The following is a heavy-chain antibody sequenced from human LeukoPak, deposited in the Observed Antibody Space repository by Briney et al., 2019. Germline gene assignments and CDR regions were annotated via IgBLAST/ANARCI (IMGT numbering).Heavy chain of an antibody. CDR2: ISTSGSTI. CDR3: ARDQFGTRLD. CDR1: GFTFCSYE. Sequence: GGSLRLSCAASGFTFCSYEMDWVRQAPGKGLEGVLYISTSGSTISYADSVKGRLTISRDNTKNSLYLQMNSLRVEATAVYYCARDQFGTRLDWGQGTLVTVSS. D-gene: IGHD1-1*01. V-gene: IGHV3-48*03. J-gene: IGHJ4*02.